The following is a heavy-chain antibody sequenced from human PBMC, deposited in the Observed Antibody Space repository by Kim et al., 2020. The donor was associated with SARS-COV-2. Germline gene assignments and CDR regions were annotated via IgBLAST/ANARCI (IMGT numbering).Heavy chain of an antibody. D-gene: IGHD6-13*01. CDR2: T. V-gene: IGHV1-2*02. J-gene: IGHJ4*02. CDR3: ARPIAAAAFDY. Sequence: TNYAQKFQGRVTMTRETSISTAYMELRRLRSHDTAVYDCARPIAAAAFDYWGQGTLVPVSS.